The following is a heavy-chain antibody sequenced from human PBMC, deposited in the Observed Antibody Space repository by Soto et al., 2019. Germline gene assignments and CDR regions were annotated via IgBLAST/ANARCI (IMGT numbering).Heavy chain of an antibody. CDR1: GGSISSGGYY. J-gene: IGHJ6*02. CDR3: ARVKGSSYYYYGMDV. V-gene: IGHV4-61*08. CDR2: IYYSGST. Sequence: SETLSLTCTVSGGSISSGGYYWSWIRQHPGKGLEWIGYIYYSGSTNHNPSLKSRVTISVDTSKNQFSLKLSSVTAADTAVYYCARVKGSSYYYYGMDVWGQGTTVTVSS.